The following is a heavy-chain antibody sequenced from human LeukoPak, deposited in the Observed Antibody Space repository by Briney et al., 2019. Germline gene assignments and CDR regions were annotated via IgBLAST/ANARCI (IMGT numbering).Heavy chain of an antibody. CDR2: IIPILGIA. J-gene: IGHJ4*02. Sequence: SVKVSCKASGGTFSSYASSWVRQAPGQGLEWMGRIIPILGIANYAQKFQGRVTITADKSTSTAYMELSSLRSEDTAVYYCALGVAATTFDYWGQGTLVTVSS. V-gene: IGHV1-69*04. D-gene: IGHD2-15*01. CDR1: GGTFSSYA. CDR3: ALGVAATTFDY.